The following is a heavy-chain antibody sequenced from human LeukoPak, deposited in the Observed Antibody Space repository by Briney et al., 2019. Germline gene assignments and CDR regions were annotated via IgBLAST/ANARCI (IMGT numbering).Heavy chain of an antibody. Sequence: ASVKVSCKASGYTFTSYYMHWVRQAPGQGLEWMGIINPSGGSTSYAQKFQGRVTMTRDTSTSTVYMELSSLRSEDTAVYYCARDSSMVRGVISAFDIWGLGTMVTVSS. D-gene: IGHD3-10*01. CDR1: GYTFTSYY. CDR2: INPSGGST. CDR3: ARDSSMVRGVISAFDI. V-gene: IGHV1-46*01. J-gene: IGHJ3*02.